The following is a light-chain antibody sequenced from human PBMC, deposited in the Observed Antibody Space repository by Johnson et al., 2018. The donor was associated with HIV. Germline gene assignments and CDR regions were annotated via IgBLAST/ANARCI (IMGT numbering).Light chain of an antibody. CDR2: DNH. CDR3: GTWDSSLSVYV. CDR1: SSNIGSNY. V-gene: IGLV1-51*01. J-gene: IGLJ1*01. Sequence: QSVLTQPPSVSAAPGQKVTISCSGSSSNIGSNYVSWYQQLPGTAPKVLIYDNHKRPSGIPDRVSGSKSGTSATLGITGLQTGDEADYYCGTWDSSLSVYVFGTGTKVTVL.